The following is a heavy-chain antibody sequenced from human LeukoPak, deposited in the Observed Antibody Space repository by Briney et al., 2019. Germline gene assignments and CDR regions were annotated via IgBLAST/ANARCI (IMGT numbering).Heavy chain of an antibody. D-gene: IGHD3-3*01. J-gene: IGHJ5*02. V-gene: IGHV2-5*02. CDR3: AHSRYGVFDP. CDR2: IYWDDGK. CDR1: GFSLRTRGEG. Sequence: SGPTLVQPTRTLTLTCTFSGFSLRTRGEGVGWIRQPPGKALEWLSLIYWDDGKRYSPSLKSRLTITKDTSKNQVVLTMTNMDPVDTATYYCAHSRYGVFDPWGQGTLVTVSS.